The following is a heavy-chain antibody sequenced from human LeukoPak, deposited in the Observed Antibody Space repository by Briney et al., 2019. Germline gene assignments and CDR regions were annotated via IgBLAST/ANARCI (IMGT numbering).Heavy chain of an antibody. D-gene: IGHD2-15*01. CDR3: AREGGYCSGGSCYRLSYFDY. CDR1: GFTFSGYW. CDR2: INTDGSST. J-gene: IGHJ4*02. Sequence: GGSLRLSCAASGFTFSGYWMHWVRQAPGKGLAWVSRINTDGSSTRYADSVKGRFTISRDNAKNTLYLQMNSLRAEDTAVYYCAREGGYCSGGSCYRLSYFDYWGQGTLVTVSS. V-gene: IGHV3-74*01.